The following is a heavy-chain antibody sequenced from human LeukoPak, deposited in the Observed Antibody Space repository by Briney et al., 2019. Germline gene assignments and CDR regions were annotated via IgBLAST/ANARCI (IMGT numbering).Heavy chain of an antibody. D-gene: IGHD6-19*01. J-gene: IGHJ4*02. CDR3: ATVGRSVAGPVDY. CDR1: GYTLTELS. Sequence: ASVKVSCKVSGYTLTELSMHWVRQAPGKGLEWMGGFDPEDGETIYAQKFQGRVTMTEDTSTDTAYLELSSLRSEDTAVYYCATVGRSVAGPVDYWGQGTLVTVSS. CDR2: FDPEDGET. V-gene: IGHV1-24*01.